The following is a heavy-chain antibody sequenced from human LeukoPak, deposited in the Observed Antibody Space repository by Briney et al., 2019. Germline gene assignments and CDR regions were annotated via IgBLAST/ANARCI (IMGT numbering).Heavy chain of an antibody. J-gene: IGHJ6*03. CDR1: VGSISSYY. CDR3: ARGGSSSAYYYYYMDV. CDR2: IYTSGRT. Sequence: SDTLSLTCTVSVGSISSYYWSWLRQPAGKGLECIGRIYTSGRTNYNPSLKSRVTLSEDTYKNQFSLKLSSVNGAGPAVEYCARGGSSSAYYYYYMDVWGKGTTVTVSS. D-gene: IGHD6-6*01. V-gene: IGHV4-4*07.